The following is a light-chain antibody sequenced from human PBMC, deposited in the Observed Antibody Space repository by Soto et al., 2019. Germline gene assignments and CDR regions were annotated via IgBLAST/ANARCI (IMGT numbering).Light chain of an antibody. CDR2: AAS. J-gene: IGKJ1*01. CDR1: QSITTY. V-gene: IGKV1-39*01. Sequence: DIQMTQSPSSLSASVGDRVTVTCRASQSITTYLNWYQQKPGKAPKLLIYAASSLQSCVPSRFSGSGSWTDFTLTITSLQPEDFATYICPQSYGTPWTSGQGTKVEIK. CDR3: PQSYGTPWT.